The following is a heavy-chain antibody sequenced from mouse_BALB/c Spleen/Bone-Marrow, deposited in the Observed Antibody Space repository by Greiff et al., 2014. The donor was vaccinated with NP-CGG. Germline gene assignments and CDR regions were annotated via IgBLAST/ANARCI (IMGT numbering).Heavy chain of an antibody. CDR1: GFTFSDYY. CDR2: ISDGGSYT. Sequence: EVHLVESGGGLVKPGGSLKLSCAASGFTFSDYYMYWVRQTPEKRLEWVATISDGGSYTYYSDSVKGRFTISRDNAKNNLYLQMSSLKSEDTAMYYCARDLITTATSFPYWGQGTLVTVSA. V-gene: IGHV5-4*02. J-gene: IGHJ3*01. CDR3: ARDLITTATSFPY. D-gene: IGHD1-2*01.